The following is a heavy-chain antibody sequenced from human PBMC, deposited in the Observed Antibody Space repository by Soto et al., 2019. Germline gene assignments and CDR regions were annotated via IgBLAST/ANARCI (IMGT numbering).Heavy chain of an antibody. J-gene: IGHJ4*02. CDR1: GGSISSSSYY. CDR2: IYYSGST. CDR3: ARGQLGTDY. D-gene: IGHD7-27*01. V-gene: IGHV4-39*07. Sequence: SETLSLTCTVSGGSISSSSYYWGWIRQPPGKGLEWIGSIYYSGSTYYNPSLKSRVTISVDTSKNQFSLKLSSVTVADTAVYYCARGQLGTDYWGQGTLVTVSS.